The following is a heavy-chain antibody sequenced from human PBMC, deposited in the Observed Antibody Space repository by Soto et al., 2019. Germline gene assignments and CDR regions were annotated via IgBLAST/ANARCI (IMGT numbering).Heavy chain of an antibody. CDR3: ARGHGLWIEKKGGGMDV. V-gene: IGHV4-34*01. D-gene: IGHD1-1*01. Sequence: SGTLSLTFAVYGGSFSGYYWSWIRQPPGKGLNWIGEINHSGRTNYNPSLKSRVTISVDTSKNQFSLKLSSVTAADTAVYYCARGHGLWIEKKGGGMDVWGQGTTVTVSS. CDR1: GGSFSGYY. J-gene: IGHJ6*02. CDR2: INHSGRT.